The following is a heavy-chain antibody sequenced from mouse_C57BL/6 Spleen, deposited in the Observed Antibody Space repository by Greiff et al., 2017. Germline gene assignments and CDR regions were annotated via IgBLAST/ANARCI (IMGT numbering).Heavy chain of an antibody. D-gene: IGHD2-1*01. CDR2: ISDGGSYT. CDR1: GFTFSSYA. CDR3: ARRDGNYGYFDV. J-gene: IGHJ1*03. V-gene: IGHV5-4*01. Sequence: EVQGVESGGGLVKPGGSLKLSCAASGFTFSSYAMSWVRQTPEKRLEWVATISDGGSYTYYPDNVKGRFTISRDNAKNNLYLQMSHLKSEDTAMYYCARRDGNYGYFDVWGTGTTVTVSS.